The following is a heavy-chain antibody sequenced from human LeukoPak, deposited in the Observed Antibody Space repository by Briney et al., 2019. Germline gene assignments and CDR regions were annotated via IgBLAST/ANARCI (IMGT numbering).Heavy chain of an antibody. J-gene: IGHJ4*02. D-gene: IGHD2-2*01. CDR3: AKGCSSTSCAIEFDS. V-gene: IGHV3-30*18. CDR1: GFTFKSYG. Sequence: GGSLRLSCAGSGFTFKSYGIHWVRQAPGKGLEWVAGMSYDGGHRYYGDSVKGRFTISRDNSKDTVYVEMNSLRPVDTALYYCAKGCSSTSCAIEFDSWGQGTLVTVSS. CDR2: MSYDGGHR.